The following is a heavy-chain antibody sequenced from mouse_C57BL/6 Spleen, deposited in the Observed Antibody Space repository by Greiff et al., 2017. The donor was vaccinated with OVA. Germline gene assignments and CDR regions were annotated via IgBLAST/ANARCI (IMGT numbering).Heavy chain of an antibody. Sequence: QVQLQQPGAELVKPGASVKLSCKASGYTFTSYWMHWVKQRPGQGLEWIGMIHPNSGSTNYNEKFKSKATLTVDKSSSTAYMQLSSLTSEDSAVYDCARKRDYDYDGFAYWGQGTLVTVSA. V-gene: IGHV1-64*01. J-gene: IGHJ3*01. CDR1: GYTFTSYW. CDR3: ARKRDYDYDGFAY. D-gene: IGHD2-4*01. CDR2: IHPNSGST.